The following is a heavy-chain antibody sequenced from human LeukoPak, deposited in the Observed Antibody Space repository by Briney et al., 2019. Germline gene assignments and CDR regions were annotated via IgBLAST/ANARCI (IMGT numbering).Heavy chain of an antibody. V-gene: IGHV3-66*02. D-gene: IGHD4-17*01. CDR2: IYSGGTT. CDR3: ARTVTTGP. J-gene: IGHJ5*02. CDR1: GFAVSSSY. Sequence: GGSLRLSCAASGFAVSSSYMSWVRQAPGKGPEWVSVIYSGGTTNYADSVKGRFTISRDNSKNTLYLQMNSLRLEGTAVYYCARTVTTGPWGQGTLVTVSS.